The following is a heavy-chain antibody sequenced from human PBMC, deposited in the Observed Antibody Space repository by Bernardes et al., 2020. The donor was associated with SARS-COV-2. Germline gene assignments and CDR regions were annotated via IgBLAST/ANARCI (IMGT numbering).Heavy chain of an antibody. J-gene: IGHJ3*02. D-gene: IGHD1-26*01. V-gene: IGHV1-69*13. CDR3: ARSGTYPDAFDI. CDR2: IIPLFGTT. CDR1: GNTFTSYA. Sequence: SVKVSCKTSGNTFTSYAVIWVRQAPGQGLECMGGIIPLFGTTNYAQNFQGRVTIAADESTSTVYMELSSLRSEDTAMYYCARSGTYPDAFDIWGQGTMDTVSS.